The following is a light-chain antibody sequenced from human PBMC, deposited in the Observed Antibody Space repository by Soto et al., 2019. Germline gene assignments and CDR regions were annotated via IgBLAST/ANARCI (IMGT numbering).Light chain of an antibody. J-gene: IGKJ2*01. CDR1: XSXSXN. V-gene: IGKV3-15*01. CDR3: QQSNKWPYT. Sequence: IVMTQSPATLSVSPXXXXXXXXXASXSXSXNLAWYQHKPGQAPRLLFYGASTRAAGIPARFSGGGSGTDFTLTISGLQSEDXAVXXCQQSNKWPYTFGQGTKLEIK. CDR2: GAS.